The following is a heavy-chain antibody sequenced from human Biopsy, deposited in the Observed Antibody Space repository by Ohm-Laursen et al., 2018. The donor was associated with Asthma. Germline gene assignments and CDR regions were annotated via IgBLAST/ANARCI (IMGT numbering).Heavy chain of an antibody. V-gene: IGHV2-5*02. CDR2: IYWDDYN. CDR1: GFSLRTPGVG. D-gene: IGHD3-9*01. CDR3: ALSQDSGFDDHSPSWFDP. J-gene: IGHJ5*02. Sequence: TQTLTLTGSFSGFSLRTPGVGVGWIRQSPGKALEWLALIYWDDYNLFRPSLKRRLTITKDPSKNQVVLTMTKMDPVDSGTYYCALSQDSGFDDHSPSWFDPWGLGTLVTVSS.